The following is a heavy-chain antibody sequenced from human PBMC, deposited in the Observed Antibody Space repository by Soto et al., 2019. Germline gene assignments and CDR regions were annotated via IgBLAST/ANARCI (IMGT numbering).Heavy chain of an antibody. CDR2: IYYSGST. CDR3: GRELGSDGYRPLDDNWFDP. Sequence: PSETLSLTCTVSGGSISSYYWSWIRQPPGKGLEWIGYIYYSGSTNYNPSLKSRVTISVDTSKNQFSLKLSSVTAADTAVYYCGRELGSDGYRPLDDNWFDPWGQGTLVTVSS. V-gene: IGHV4-59*01. D-gene: IGHD5-18*01. CDR1: GGSISSYY. J-gene: IGHJ5*02.